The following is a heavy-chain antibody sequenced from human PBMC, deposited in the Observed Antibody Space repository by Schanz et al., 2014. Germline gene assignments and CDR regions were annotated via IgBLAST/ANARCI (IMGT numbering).Heavy chain of an antibody. D-gene: IGHD3-9*01. CDR1: GYTFTRSG. J-gene: IGHJ4*02. CDR3: ARGWGYDALTGYVF. Sequence: QVQLVQSGGEVKTPGASVKVSCKASGYTFTRSGISWVRQAPGQGLEWMGWIGGSDGNTNFAQKFQGRVTMTTDTSTSTVYMELRSLRSDDTAVYYCARGWGYDALTGYVFWGQGTLVTVSS. CDR2: IGGSDGNT. V-gene: IGHV1-18*01.